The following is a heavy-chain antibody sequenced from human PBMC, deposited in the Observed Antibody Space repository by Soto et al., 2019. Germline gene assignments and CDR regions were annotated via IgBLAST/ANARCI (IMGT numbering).Heavy chain of an antibody. CDR3: AREGYMSGRYRHDAFDI. D-gene: IGHD6-19*01. Sequence: GGSLRLSCAASGFTFSSYAMHWVRQAPGKGLEWVAGVSYDGSNKYYAAPVKGRFTISNDNSKNTLYRNMNSLRAEDTAVYYWAREGYMSGRYRHDAFDIWGPGTMVTVSS. CDR2: VSYDGSNK. V-gene: IGHV3-30-3*01. CDR1: GFTFSSYA. J-gene: IGHJ3*02.